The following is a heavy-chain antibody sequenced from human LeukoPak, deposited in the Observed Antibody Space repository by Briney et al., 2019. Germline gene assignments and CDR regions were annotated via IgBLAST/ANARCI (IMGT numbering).Heavy chain of an antibody. CDR2: ISSSGSTI. J-gene: IGHJ4*02. CDR3: ATSVAGLRYFDY. D-gene: IGHD6-19*01. V-gene: IGHV3-11*01. Sequence: PGGSLRLSCAASGFTFSDYYMSWIRQAPGKGLEWVSYISSSGSTIDYAASVKGRFTIYRDNAKTSLYLQMTSLRAEDTAVYYCATSVAGLRYFDYWGQRTLVAVSS. CDR1: GFTFSDYY.